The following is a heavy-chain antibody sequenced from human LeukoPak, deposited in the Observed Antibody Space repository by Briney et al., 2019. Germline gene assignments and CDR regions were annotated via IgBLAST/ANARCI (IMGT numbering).Heavy chain of an antibody. CDR2: ISGSGDST. CDR3: AKVPPGYYDSSGYYYDVDY. D-gene: IGHD3-22*01. Sequence: GGSLRLSCAASGFTFSSYAISWVRQAPGKGLEWVSAISGSGDSTYYADSVKGRFTISRDNSKNTLYLQMNSLRAEDTAVYYCAKVPPGYYDSSGYYYDVDYWGQGTLVTVSS. CDR1: GFTFSSYA. V-gene: IGHV3-23*01. J-gene: IGHJ4*02.